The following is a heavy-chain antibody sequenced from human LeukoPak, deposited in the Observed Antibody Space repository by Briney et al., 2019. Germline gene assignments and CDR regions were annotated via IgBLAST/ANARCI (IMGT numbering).Heavy chain of an antibody. D-gene: IGHD1-26*01. CDR2: IIPIFGTA. CDR3: AEQPRGSYYYYGMDV. J-gene: IGHJ6*02. CDR1: GGTFSSYA. V-gene: IGHV1-69*13. Sequence: ASVKVSCKASGGTFSSYAISWVRQAPGQGLEWMGGIIPIFGTANYAQKFQGRVTITADESTSTAYMELSSLGSEDTAVYYCAEQPRGSYYYYGMDVWGQGTTVTVSS.